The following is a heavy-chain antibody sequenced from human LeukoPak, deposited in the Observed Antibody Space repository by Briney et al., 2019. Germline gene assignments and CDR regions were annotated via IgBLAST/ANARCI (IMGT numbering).Heavy chain of an antibody. CDR3: ARVTGYMIEDYF. CDR2: IYYSGST. J-gene: IGHJ4*02. CDR1: GGSFSTYY. V-gene: IGHV4-59*12. Sequence: SETLSLTCTVSGGSFSTYYWSWIRQPPGKGLEWIGYIYYSGSTNYNPSLKSRVTMSVDTSKNQFSLKLSSVTAADTAVYYCARVTGYMIEDYFWGQGTLVTVSS. D-gene: IGHD3-22*01.